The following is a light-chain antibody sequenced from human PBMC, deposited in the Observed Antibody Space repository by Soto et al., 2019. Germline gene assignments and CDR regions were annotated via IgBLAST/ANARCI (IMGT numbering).Light chain of an antibody. J-gene: IGKJ4*01. V-gene: IGKV3-11*01. CDR2: DAS. CDR1: QSVSIF. CDR3: HQRSDWTLCT. Sequence: EIVLTQSPATLSLSPGERATLSCRASQSVSIFLAWYQQKAGQAPRLLIYDASKRATGIPARYSGGGSGTDRHLSISILEPGDFAVYYCHQRSDWTLCTFGGGNKVEIK.